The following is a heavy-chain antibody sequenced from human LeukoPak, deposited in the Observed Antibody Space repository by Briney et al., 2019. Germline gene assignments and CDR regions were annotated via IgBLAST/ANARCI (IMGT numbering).Heavy chain of an antibody. CDR2: INPSGGST. J-gene: IGHJ6*03. Sequence: ASVKVSCKASGYTFTSYYMHWVRQAPGQGLEWMGIINPSGGSTSYAQKFQGRVTMTRDMSTSTVYMELSSLRSEDTAVYYCAKESRPSRLAVGYYYYMDVWGKGTTVTISS. CDR1: GYTFTSYY. CDR3: AKESRPSRLAVGYYYYMDV. D-gene: IGHD6-19*01. V-gene: IGHV1-46*01.